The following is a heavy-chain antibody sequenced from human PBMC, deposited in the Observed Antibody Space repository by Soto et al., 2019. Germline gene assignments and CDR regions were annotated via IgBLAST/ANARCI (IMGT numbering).Heavy chain of an antibody. CDR3: ARELGTTWDYYYGMDV. J-gene: IGHJ6*02. CDR2: ISHDGSDK. Sequence: QVQLVESGGGVVQPGRSLRLSCAASGFTFSSYGMHWVRQAPGKGLEWLAVISHDGSDKYYADSVKGRFTISRDNYKNTLFLQMNSLRTEDTAVYYCARELGTTWDYYYGMDVWGQGTTVTVSS. V-gene: IGHV3-30*03. CDR1: GFTFSSYG. D-gene: IGHD1-1*01.